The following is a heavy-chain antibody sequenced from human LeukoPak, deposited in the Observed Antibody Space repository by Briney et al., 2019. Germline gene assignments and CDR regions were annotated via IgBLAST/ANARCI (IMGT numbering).Heavy chain of an antibody. CDR3: ARRRAAAGYNWFDP. D-gene: IGHD6-13*01. V-gene: IGHV5-51*01. CDR1: GYSFTSYW. J-gene: IGHJ5*02. CDR2: IYPGDSDT. Sequence: GESLKISCKGSGYSFTSYWIGWVRQMPGKGLEWMGIIYPGDSDTRYSPSFQGQVTISADKSISTAYLQWSSLKASETARYYCARRRAAAGYNWFDPGGQGTLVTVSS.